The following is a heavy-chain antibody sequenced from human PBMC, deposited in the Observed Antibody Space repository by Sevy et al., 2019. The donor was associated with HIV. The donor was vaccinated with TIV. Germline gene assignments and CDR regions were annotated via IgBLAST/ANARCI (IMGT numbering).Heavy chain of an antibody. CDR3: AKTLLPAAVLFDY. J-gene: IGHJ4*02. CDR2: IYSGGNT. V-gene: IGHV3-53*05. D-gene: IGHD6-13*01. Sequence: GGSLRLSCAVSGFTVSNNYMSWVRQAPGKGLEWVSAIYSGGNTYYADSVKVRFTISRDNAKNTLYLQMNSLRIEDTAVYYCAKTLLPAAVLFDYWGQGTLVTVSS. CDR1: GFTVSNNY.